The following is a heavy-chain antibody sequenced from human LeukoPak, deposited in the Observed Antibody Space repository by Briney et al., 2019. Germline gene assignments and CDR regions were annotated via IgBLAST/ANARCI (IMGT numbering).Heavy chain of an antibody. CDR1: GFTFSSYW. CDR2: VNSDGTGT. Sequence: PGGSLGLSCAASGFTFSSYWMHWVRQAPGKGLVWVSRVNSDGTGTTYADSVEGRFTISRDNAKNTVYLQMNSLRAEDTAIYYCIRTLIVATSPYMDVWGKGTTVTVSS. CDR3: IRTLIVATSPYMDV. J-gene: IGHJ6*03. V-gene: IGHV3-74*01. D-gene: IGHD5-12*01.